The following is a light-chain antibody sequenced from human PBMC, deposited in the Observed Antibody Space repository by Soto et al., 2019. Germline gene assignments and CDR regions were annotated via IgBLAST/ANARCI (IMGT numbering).Light chain of an antibody. V-gene: IGKV3-20*01. CDR2: GAS. Sequence: EIVLTQSPGTLSLSPGERATLSCRASQSVSSSYLAWYQQKPGQAPRLLIYGASSRATGIPDRFSGSGSGTVFTLTISRLEPEDFAVYYCQQYGSSRTFCQGTKVEIK. J-gene: IGKJ1*01. CDR1: QSVSSSY. CDR3: QQYGSSRT.